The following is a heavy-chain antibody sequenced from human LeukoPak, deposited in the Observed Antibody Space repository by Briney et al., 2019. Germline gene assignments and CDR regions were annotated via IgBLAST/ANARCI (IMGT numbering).Heavy chain of an antibody. CDR3: ARDRHCSSISCFNAFDI. CDR1: GFTFSTYE. J-gene: IGHJ3*02. V-gene: IGHV3-30*01. CDR2: ISSDGSDK. D-gene: IGHD2-2*01. Sequence: GGSLRLSCAGSGFTFSTYEMHWVRQAPGKGLEWVAVISSDGSDKNYADSVKGRFTISRDNSKNTLYLQMNSLRAEDSAVYYCARDRHCSSISCFNAFDIWGQGTVVTVSS.